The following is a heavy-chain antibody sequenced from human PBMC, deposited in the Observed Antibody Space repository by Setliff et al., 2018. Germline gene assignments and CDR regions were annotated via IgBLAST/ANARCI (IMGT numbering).Heavy chain of an antibody. CDR3: ARDRTAYSYGLDV. CDR1: GGSISPYF. D-gene: IGHD5-18*01. J-gene: IGHJ6*02. V-gene: IGHV4-59*01. CDR2: IYHNGNT. Sequence: LETLSLTCTVSGGSISPYFWSWIRQPPGKGLEWIGYIYHNGNTNFNPSLKTRVSMSVDTSKNQIALNLKSVTAADTAVYYCARDRTAYSYGLDVWGQGTTVTVSS.